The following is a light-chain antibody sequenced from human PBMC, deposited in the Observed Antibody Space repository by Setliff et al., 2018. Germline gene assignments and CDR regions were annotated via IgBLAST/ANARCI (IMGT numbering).Light chain of an antibody. V-gene: IGLV2-14*03. CDR1: SSDVGGYNS. CDR3: SSYTSSSTYV. CDR2: DVT. J-gene: IGLJ1*01. Sequence: QSVLTQPASVSGSPGQSISISCTGTSSDVGGYNSVSWYQHHPGKAPKLMIYDVTKRPSGVSNRFSGSRSGNTASLTISGLQAEDEADYYCSSYTSSSTYVFGTGTKVTVL.